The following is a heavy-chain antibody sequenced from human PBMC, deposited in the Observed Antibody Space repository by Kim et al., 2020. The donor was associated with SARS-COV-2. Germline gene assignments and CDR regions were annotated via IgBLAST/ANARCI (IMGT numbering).Heavy chain of an antibody. V-gene: IGHV4-31*02. D-gene: IGHD3-10*01. Sequence: SPSLKSRVTISVETSKNQFSLKRRSVTAADTAVYYCARGYGSGSPYGMDVWGQGTTVTVSS. CDR3: ARGYGSGSPYGMDV. J-gene: IGHJ6*02.